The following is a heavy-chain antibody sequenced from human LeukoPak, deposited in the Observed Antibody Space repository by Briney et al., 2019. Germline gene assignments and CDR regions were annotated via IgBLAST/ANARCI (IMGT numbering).Heavy chain of an antibody. CDR3: ARRSYGYATYDY. D-gene: IGHD5-18*01. V-gene: IGHV4-59*08. CDR1: GGSITGYY. J-gene: IGHJ4*02. CDR2: VFYSGGT. Sequence: SETLSLTCTVSGGSITGYYWSWIRQPPGKGLEWIGYVFYSGGTLYNPSLKSRVTISVDTSKTQFSLKLTSVTAADTAVYYCARRSYGYATYDYWGQGTLVTVSS.